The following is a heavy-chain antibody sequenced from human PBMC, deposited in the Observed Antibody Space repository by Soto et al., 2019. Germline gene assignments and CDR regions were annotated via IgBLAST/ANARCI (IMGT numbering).Heavy chain of an antibody. Sequence: PAGSLRLSCEATGFTFSSHEMNWIRQTPGTGLEWIAKISGSGSTINYADSVKGRFTISRDNVQRTLHLQMDSLRVEVTCVYYCERGGVYWGRGTLVTVSS. CDR3: ERGGVY. J-gene: IGHJ1*01. D-gene: IGHD2-8*01. V-gene: IGHV3-48*03. CDR1: GFTFSSHE. CDR2: ISGSGSTI.